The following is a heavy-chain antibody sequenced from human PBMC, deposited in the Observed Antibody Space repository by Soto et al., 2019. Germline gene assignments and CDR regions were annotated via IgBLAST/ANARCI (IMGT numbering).Heavy chain of an antibody. J-gene: IGHJ5*02. D-gene: IGHD6-19*01. V-gene: IGHV1-18*04. CDR3: ASKVLAVAGQKGGWFDP. CDR1: GYTFTSYG. Sequence: QVQLVQSGAEVKKPGASVKVSCKASGYTFTSYGISWVRQAPGQGLEWMGWISAYNGNTNYAQKLQGRVTMTTDTATSTAYMELRSLRSDDTAVYYCASKVLAVAGQKGGWFDPWGQGTLVTVSS. CDR2: ISAYNGNT.